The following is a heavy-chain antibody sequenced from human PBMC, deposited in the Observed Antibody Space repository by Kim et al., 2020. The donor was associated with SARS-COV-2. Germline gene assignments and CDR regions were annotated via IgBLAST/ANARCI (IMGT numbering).Heavy chain of an antibody. CDR2: VKQDGSEK. D-gene: IGHD3-10*01. Sequence: LSLSCAASGFTFSSFWMNWVRQAPGKGLEWVAKVKQDGSEKYYVDSLKGRFTIYRDNAKNSVFLQMNSLRGEDTAVYYCARGGGYGAGSYKSGADYWGQGTLVTVSS. CDR3: ARGGGYGAGSYKSGADY. CDR1: GFTFSSFW. J-gene: IGHJ4*02. V-gene: IGHV3-7*03.